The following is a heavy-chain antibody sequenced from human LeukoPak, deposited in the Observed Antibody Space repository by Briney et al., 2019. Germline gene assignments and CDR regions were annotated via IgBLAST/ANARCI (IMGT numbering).Heavy chain of an antibody. D-gene: IGHD6-13*01. CDR1: GFTFSSYE. CDR2: ISSSGSSI. J-gene: IGHJ4*02. Sequence: GGSLRLSCAASGFTFSSYEMNWVRQAPGKGLEWISYISSSGSSINYADSVKGRFTISRDNAKNSLYLQMNSLRAEDTAVCYCARDMAAPGDYWGQGTLVTVSS. CDR3: ARDMAAPGDY. V-gene: IGHV3-48*03.